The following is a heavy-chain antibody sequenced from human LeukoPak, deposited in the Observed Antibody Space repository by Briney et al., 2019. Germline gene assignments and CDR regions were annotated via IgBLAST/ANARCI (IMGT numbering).Heavy chain of an antibody. Sequence: PSETLSLTCTVSGGSISSYHWSWIRQPAGKGLEWIGRIYTSGSTNYNPSLKSRVTMSVDTSKNQFSLKLSSVTAADTAVYYCARDRLDSSGYPLGNYYYYMDVWGKGTTVTVSS. V-gene: IGHV4-4*07. CDR3: ARDRLDSSGYPLGNYYYYMDV. D-gene: IGHD3-22*01. CDR2: IYTSGST. J-gene: IGHJ6*03. CDR1: GGSISSYH.